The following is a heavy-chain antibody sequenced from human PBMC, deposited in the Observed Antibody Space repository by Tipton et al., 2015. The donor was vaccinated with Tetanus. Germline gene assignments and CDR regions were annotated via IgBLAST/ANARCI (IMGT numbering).Heavy chain of an antibody. V-gene: IGHV4-31*03. CDR2: IYYSGST. CDR1: GASIKNSPYF. D-gene: IGHD2-21*01. Sequence: TLSLTCSVSGASIKNSPYFWNWIRHSPGKGLEWIGYIYYSGSTYYNPSLKSRVTISVDTSTNQFFLKLTSVTAADTAVYYCARDQGGGRVARLNWFDPWGQGTLVTVSS. J-gene: IGHJ5*02. CDR3: ARDQGGGRVARLNWFDP.